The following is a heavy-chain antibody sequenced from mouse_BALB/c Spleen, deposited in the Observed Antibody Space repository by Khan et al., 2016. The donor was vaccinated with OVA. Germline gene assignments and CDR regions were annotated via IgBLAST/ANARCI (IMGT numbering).Heavy chain of an antibody. CDR2: ISPGSGDT. Sequence: QVQLQQPGAELARPGASVKLSCKASGYTFTDYYINWVKQRTGQGLEWIGEISPGSGDTYYNERFKGKATLTADKSSSTAYMQVGSLPSEASAVYFCARRNYFGYTFAYWGQGTLVTVSA. D-gene: IGHD1-2*01. CDR1: GYTFTDYY. CDR3: ARRNYFGYTFAY. J-gene: IGHJ3*01. V-gene: IGHV1-77*01.